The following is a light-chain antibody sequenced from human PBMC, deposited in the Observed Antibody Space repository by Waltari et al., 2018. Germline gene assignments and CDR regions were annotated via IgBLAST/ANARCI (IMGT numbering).Light chain of an antibody. CDR3: SSYTSSSTLVV. V-gene: IGLV2-14*03. Sequence: YQQHPGEAPKVMIFDVNYRPSGVSNRCSGSKSGDTASLTISGLQAEDEADYYCSSYTSSSTLVVFGGGTELTVL. CDR2: DVN. J-gene: IGLJ2*01.